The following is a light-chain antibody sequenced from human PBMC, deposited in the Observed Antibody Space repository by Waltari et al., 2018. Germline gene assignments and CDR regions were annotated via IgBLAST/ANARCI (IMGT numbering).Light chain of an antibody. CDR2: GAT. CDR1: QSLTRMY. CDR3: QQYGSSVMYT. Sequence: IVLTQSPGTLSLSPGERSTLSCRASQSLTRMYSAWYQQKPGQAPRLPSYGATSRAAGIPARFSGRGSGTDFTLTISRLEPEDFAVYYCQQYGSSVMYTFGQGTKLEIK. V-gene: IGKV3-20*01. J-gene: IGKJ2*01.